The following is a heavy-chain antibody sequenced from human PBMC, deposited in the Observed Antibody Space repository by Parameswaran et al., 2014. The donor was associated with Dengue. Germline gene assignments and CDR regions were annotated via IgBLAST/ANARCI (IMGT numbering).Heavy chain of an antibody. Sequence: KWIRQSPGKGLEWVSSISSSSSYIYYAGSVKGRFTISRDNAKNSLYLQMNSLRAEDTAVYYCASRPTTELPGDAFDIWGQGTMVTVSS. V-gene: IGHV3-21*01. CDR3: ASRPTTELPGDAFDI. CDR2: ISSSSSYI. J-gene: IGHJ3*02. D-gene: IGHD1-26*01.